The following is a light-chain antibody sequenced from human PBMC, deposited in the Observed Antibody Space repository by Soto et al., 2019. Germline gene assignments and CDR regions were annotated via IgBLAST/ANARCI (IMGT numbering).Light chain of an antibody. CDR3: QQYDTYPVT. J-gene: IGKJ4*01. V-gene: IGKV1-5*01. CDR2: GAS. CDR1: QNINMS. Sequence: DIQMTQSPSTLSASVGDRVTVTCRASQNINMSLAWYQQKPGRAPNLLIWGASNLESGVSSKFSGSGSGTDFTLTISPLQADDFATYYCQQYDTYPVTFGGGTKV.